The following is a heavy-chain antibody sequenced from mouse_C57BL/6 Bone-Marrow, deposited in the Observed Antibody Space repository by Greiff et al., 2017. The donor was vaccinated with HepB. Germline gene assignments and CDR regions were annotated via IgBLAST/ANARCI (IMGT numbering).Heavy chain of an antibody. CDR1: GYTFTSYW. CDR3: ARSGYYGSSCLDY. CDR2: IHPNSGST. V-gene: IGHV1-64*01. D-gene: IGHD1-1*01. Sequence: QVQLQQPGAELVKPGASVKLSCKASGYTFTSYWMHWVKQRPGQGLEWIGMIHPNSGSTNYNEKFKSKATLTVDKSSSTAYMQLSSLTSEDSAVYYCARSGYYGSSCLDYWGQGTTLTVSS. J-gene: IGHJ2*01.